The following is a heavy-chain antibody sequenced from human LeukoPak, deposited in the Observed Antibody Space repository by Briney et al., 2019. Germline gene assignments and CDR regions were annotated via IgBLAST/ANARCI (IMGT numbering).Heavy chain of an antibody. V-gene: IGHV1-2*06. CDR2: INPNSGGT. D-gene: IGHD4-11*01. Sequence: GASVKVSCKASGYTFTGYYMHWVRQAPGQGLEWMGRINPNSGGTNYAQKFQGRVTMTRDTSISTAYMELSRPRSDDTAVYYCARASRSGNYVDSDYWGQGTLVTVSS. CDR3: ARASRSGNYVDSDY. CDR1: GYTFTGYY. J-gene: IGHJ4*02.